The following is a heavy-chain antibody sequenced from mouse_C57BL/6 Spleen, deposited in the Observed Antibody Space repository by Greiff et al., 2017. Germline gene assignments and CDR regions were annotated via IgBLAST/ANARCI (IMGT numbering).Heavy chain of an antibody. J-gene: IGHJ4*01. CDR2: INYDGSST. CDR1: GFTFSDYY. CDR3: ARYSNYYAMDY. V-gene: IGHV5-16*01. D-gene: IGHD2-5*01. Sequence: EVLLVESEGGLVQPGSSMKLSCTASGFTFSDYYMAWVRQVPEKGLEWVANINYDGSSTYYLDSLKSRFIISRDNAKNILYLQMSSLKSEDTATXYCARYSNYYAMDYWGQGTSVTVSS.